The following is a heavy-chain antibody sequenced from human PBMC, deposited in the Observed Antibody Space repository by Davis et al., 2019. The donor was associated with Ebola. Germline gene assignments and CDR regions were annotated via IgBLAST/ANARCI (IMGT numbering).Heavy chain of an antibody. Sequence: SLKISCAASGFTFSSYAMHWVRQAPGKGLEWVAVISYDGSNKYYADSVKGRFTISRDNSKNTLYLQMNSLRAEDTAVYYCARDEGSYGLDILYYFDYWGQGTLVTVSS. CDR1: GFTFSSYA. V-gene: IGHV3-30-3*01. CDR3: ARDEGSYGLDILYYFDY. D-gene: IGHD5-18*01. CDR2: ISYDGSNK. J-gene: IGHJ4*02.